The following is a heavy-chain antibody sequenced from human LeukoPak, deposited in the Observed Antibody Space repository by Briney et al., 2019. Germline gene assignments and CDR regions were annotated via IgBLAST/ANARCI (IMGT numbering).Heavy chain of an antibody. D-gene: IGHD6-6*01. CDR2: IYYSGST. V-gene: IGHV4-39*01. CDR3: ARGSSPWPFDY. J-gene: IGHJ4*02. Sequence: SETLSLTCTVSGGSISSSSYYWGWIRQPPGKGLEWIGSIYYSGSTYYNPSLKSRVTISVDTSKNQFSLKLSSVTAADTAVYYCARGSSPWPFDYWGQGTLVTVSS. CDR1: GGSISSSSYY.